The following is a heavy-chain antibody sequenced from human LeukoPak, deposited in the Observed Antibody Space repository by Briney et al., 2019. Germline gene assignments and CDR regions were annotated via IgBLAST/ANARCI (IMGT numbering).Heavy chain of an antibody. CDR2: ISSTSTYI. J-gene: IGHJ4*02. D-gene: IGHD5-18*01. CDR1: GFTFSSYA. Sequence: GGSLRLSCAASGFTFSSYAMNWVRQPPGKGLEWVSSISSTSTYIYYADSVKGRFTISRDNARNSLFLQMNNLRVDDSAVYYCAREYTAMAYDYWGQGNLVTVSS. CDR3: AREYTAMAYDY. V-gene: IGHV3-21*01.